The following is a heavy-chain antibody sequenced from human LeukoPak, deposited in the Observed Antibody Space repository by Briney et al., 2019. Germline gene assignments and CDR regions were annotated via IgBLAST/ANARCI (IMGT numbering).Heavy chain of an antibody. CDR1: GFTFSSYG. Sequence: GGSLRLSCAVSGFTFSSYGMHWVRQAPGKGLEWVAVISYDGSNKYYADSVKGRFTISRDNSKNTLYLQMNSLRAEDTAVYYCAKDRGGDIVVVPAAIKYYFDYWGQGTLVTVSS. V-gene: IGHV3-30*18. CDR3: AKDRGGDIVVVPAAIKYYFDY. J-gene: IGHJ4*02. D-gene: IGHD2-2*01. CDR2: ISYDGSNK.